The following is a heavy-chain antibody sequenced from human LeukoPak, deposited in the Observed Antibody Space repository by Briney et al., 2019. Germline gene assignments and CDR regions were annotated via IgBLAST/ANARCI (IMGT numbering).Heavy chain of an antibody. CDR2: IYYSGST. CDR3: ARLPQGITMVRGVLDY. D-gene: IGHD3-10*01. Sequence: PSETLSLTCTVSGGSISSSSYYRGWIRQPPGKGLEWIGSIYYSGSTYYSPSLKSRVTISVDTSKNQFSLKLSSVTAADTAVYYCARLPQGITMVRGVLDYWGQGTLVTVSS. J-gene: IGHJ4*02. CDR1: GGSISSSSYY. V-gene: IGHV4-39*01.